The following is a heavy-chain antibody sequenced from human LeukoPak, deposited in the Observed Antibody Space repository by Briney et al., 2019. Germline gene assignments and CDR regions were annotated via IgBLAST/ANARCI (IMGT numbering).Heavy chain of an antibody. D-gene: IGHD6-13*01. Sequence: SVKVSCKASGGTFSSYAISWVRQAPGQGLEWMGRIIPIFGTANYAQKFQGRVTITTDESTSTAYIELSSLRSEDTAVYYCARVPIIAAGGEFDYWGQGTLVTVSS. CDR3: ARVPIIAAGGEFDY. V-gene: IGHV1-69*05. CDR2: IIPIFGTA. J-gene: IGHJ4*02. CDR1: GGTFSSYA.